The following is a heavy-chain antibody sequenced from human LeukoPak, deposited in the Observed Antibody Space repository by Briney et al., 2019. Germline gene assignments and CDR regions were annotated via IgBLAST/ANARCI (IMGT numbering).Heavy chain of an antibody. D-gene: IGHD4-17*01. V-gene: IGHV3-21*01. CDR2: ISSSSSYI. CDR3: ARVFSHTVTVRYMDV. Sequence: PGGSLRLSCAASGFTFSSYSMNWVRQAAGKGLEWVSSISSSSSYIYYADSVKGRFTISRDNAKNSLYLQMNSLRAEDTAVYYCARVFSHTVTVRYMDVWGKGTTVTVSS. CDR1: GFTFSSYS. J-gene: IGHJ6*03.